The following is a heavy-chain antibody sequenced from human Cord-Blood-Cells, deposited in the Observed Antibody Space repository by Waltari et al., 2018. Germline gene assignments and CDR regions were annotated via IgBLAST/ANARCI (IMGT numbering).Heavy chain of an antibody. CDR2: ISYDGSNK. V-gene: IGHV3-30*18. CDR1: GFTFGCDG. Sequence: QGQLVESGGGGVQPGRSLRLPCAASGFTFGCDGMTWVRQAPGKGLEWVAVISYDGSNKYYADSVKGRFTISRDNSKNTLYLQMNSLRAEDTAVYYCAKSGEDAFDIWGQGTMVTVSS. D-gene: IGHD3-10*01. J-gene: IGHJ3*02. CDR3: AKSGEDAFDI.